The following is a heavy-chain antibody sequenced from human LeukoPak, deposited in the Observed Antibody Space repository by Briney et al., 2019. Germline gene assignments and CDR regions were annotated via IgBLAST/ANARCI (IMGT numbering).Heavy chain of an antibody. J-gene: IGHJ6*02. CDR3: ARADSATWYSLDV. D-gene: IGHD1-26*01. Sequence: GGSLRLSCAASGFTVSSNYMSWVRQAPGKGLEWVSVIYSGGSTYYADSVKGRFTISRDSSKNTVYLQMNSLRAEDTAVYFCARADSATWYSLDVWGQGTTVTVSS. CDR1: GFTVSSNY. V-gene: IGHV3-53*01. CDR2: IYSGGST.